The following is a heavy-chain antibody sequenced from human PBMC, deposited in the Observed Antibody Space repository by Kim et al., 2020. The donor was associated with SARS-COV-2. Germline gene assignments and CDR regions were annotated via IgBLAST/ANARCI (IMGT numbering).Heavy chain of an antibody. D-gene: IGHD3-10*01. V-gene: IGHV4-34*01. CDR2: INHSGST. Sequence: SETLSLTCAVYGGSFSGYYWSWIRQPPGKGLEWIGEINHSGSTNYNPSLKSRVTISVDKSKNQFSLKLSSVTAAETAVYYCASYYGSGSYARDWFDPWGQGTLVTVSS. CDR3: ASYYGSGSYARDWFDP. CDR1: GGSFSGYY. J-gene: IGHJ5*02.